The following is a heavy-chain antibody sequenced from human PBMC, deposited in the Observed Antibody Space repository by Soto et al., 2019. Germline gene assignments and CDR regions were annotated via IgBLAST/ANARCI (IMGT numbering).Heavy chain of an antibody. CDR2: ISGSGGST. CDR3: AKDPPPAPSGQGSAAASPSRYYYYYYMDV. CDR1: GFTFSSYA. D-gene: IGHD6-13*01. Sequence: GGSLRLSCAASGFTFSSYAMSWVRQAPGKGLEWVSAISGSGGSTYYADSVKGRFTISRDNSKNTLYLQMNSLRAEDTAVYYCAKDPPPAPSGQGSAAASPSRYYYYYYMDVWGKGTTVTVSS. J-gene: IGHJ6*03. V-gene: IGHV3-23*01.